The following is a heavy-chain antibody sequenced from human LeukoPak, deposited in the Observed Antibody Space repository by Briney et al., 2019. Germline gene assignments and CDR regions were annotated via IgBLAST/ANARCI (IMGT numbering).Heavy chain of an antibody. V-gene: IGHV1-69*13. J-gene: IGHJ6*03. CDR1: GGTFSRYA. CDR3: ATSGGDYYYYSLDV. Sequence: GASVKVSCKASGGTFSRYAISWVRQAPGQGLEWMGGIIPVLGTTNYAQTFQNKVTITADESTSTTYIELSSLTSEDTAVYYCATSGGDYYYYSLDVWGKGTPVTISS. D-gene: IGHD3-10*01. CDR2: IIPVLGTT.